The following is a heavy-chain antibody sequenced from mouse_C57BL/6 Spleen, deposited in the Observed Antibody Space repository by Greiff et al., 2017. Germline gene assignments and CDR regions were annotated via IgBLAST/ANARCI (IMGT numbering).Heavy chain of an antibody. CDR3: TLVARDYAMDY. Sequence: QVQLKESGAELVRPGASVTLSCKASGYTFTDYEMHWVKQTPVHGLEWIGAIDPETGGTAYNQKFKGKDILTADKYSSTAYMELRSLSSVDSAVYYCTLVARDYAMDYWGQGTSVTGSS. J-gene: IGHJ4*01. CDR2: IDPETGGT. V-gene: IGHV1-15*01. CDR1: GYTFTDYE. D-gene: IGHD1-1*01.